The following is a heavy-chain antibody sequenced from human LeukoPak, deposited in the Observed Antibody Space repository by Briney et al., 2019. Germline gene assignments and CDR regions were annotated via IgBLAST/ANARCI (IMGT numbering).Heavy chain of an antibody. J-gene: IGHJ4*02. CDR2: ISSSSTI. D-gene: IGHD3-10*01. Sequence: LSGGSLRLSCAASGFTFSSYSMNWVRQAPGKGLEWVSYISSSSTIYYADSVKGRFTISRDNAKNSLYLQMNSLRAEDTAVYYCARYDTGRTFWGQGTLVTVSA. CDR3: ARYDTGRTF. V-gene: IGHV3-48*01. CDR1: GFTFSSYS.